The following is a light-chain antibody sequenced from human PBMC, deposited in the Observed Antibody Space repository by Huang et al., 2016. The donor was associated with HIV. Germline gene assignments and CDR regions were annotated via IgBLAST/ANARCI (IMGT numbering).Light chain of an antibody. CDR2: AAS. V-gene: IGKV1-9*01. Sequence: IQLNQSPSSLSASVGDRGAITCRASQDIGNSLAWYQQRPGKAPKPLVYAASTLQGGVSSRFSGSVSGTYFTLTINDLQPEDFTTYYCQQLKDYPVTFGQGTRLDIE. CDR1: QDIGNS. CDR3: QQLKDYPVT. J-gene: IGKJ5*01.